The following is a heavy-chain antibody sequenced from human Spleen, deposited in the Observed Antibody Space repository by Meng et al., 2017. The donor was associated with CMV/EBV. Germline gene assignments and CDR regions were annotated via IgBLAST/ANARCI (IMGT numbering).Heavy chain of an antibody. CDR1: GGSFSSYA. CDR3: ARWGDGSNFRWDLGTPFDY. J-gene: IGHJ4*02. Sequence: SVKVSCKASGGSFSSYAISWVRQAPGQGLEWMGGIIPIFGTANYAQKLQGRVTITTDESRITAYMELSSLRSEDTAMYYCARWGDGSNFRWDLGTPFDYWGQGTLVTVSS. V-gene: IGHV1-69*05. CDR2: IIPIFGTA. D-gene: IGHD5-24*01.